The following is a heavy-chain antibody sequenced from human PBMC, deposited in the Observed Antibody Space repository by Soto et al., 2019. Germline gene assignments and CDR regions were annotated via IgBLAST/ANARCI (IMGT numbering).Heavy chain of an antibody. V-gene: IGHV4-59*01. CDR1: GGSISSYY. CDR3: ARDHPHSYGIYYFDY. Sequence: PSETLSLTCTVSGGSISSYYWSWIRQPPGKGLEWIGYIHHTGGTFYNPSLKSRVTISVDTSKNQLSLNLSSVTAADTAVYYCARDHPHSYGIYYFDYWGQGTLVTVSS. CDR2: IHHTGGT. D-gene: IGHD5-18*01. J-gene: IGHJ4*02.